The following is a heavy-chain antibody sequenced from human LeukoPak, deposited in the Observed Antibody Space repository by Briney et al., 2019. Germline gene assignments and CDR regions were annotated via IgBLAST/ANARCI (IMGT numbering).Heavy chain of an antibody. CDR1: GGSISSYY. D-gene: IGHD6-19*01. CDR2: IYYSGST. Sequence: SETLSLTCTVSGGSISSYYWSWIRQPPGKGLEWIGYIYYSGSTNYNPSLKSRVTISVDTSKNQFSLKLTSVTAADTAVYYCARRDRAVNAFDIWGQGTMVTVSS. J-gene: IGHJ3*02. V-gene: IGHV4-59*08. CDR3: ARRDRAVNAFDI.